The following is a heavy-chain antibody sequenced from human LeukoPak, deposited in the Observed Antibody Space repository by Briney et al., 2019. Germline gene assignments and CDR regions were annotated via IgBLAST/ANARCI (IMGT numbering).Heavy chain of an antibody. V-gene: IGHV3-30*02. D-gene: IGHD3-10*02. J-gene: IGHJ6*04. CDR3: AELGITMIGGV. CDR2: IRYDGSTK. Sequence: SGGSLRLSCAASGFTFSTYGMHWVRQAPGKELEWVAFIRYDGSTKYYADSVKGRFTISRDNSKNTLYLQMNSLRAEDTAVYYCAELGITMIGGVWGKGTTVTISS. CDR1: GFTFSTYG.